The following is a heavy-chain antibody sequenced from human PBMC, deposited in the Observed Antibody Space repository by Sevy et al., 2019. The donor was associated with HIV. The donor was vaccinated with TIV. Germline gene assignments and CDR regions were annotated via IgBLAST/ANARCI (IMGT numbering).Heavy chain of an antibody. CDR2: IKQDGNEK. V-gene: IGHV3-7*01. CDR1: GLIFSDYW. CDR3: GREAVAGRSGPWKADYYYAGMDV. J-gene: IGHJ6*02. Sequence: GGYLRLSCVASGLIFSDYWMTWVRQAPGKGLEWVANIKQDGNEKYYMDSAKGRFTISRDNAKNSVYLQVNSLRAEDTAVYYRGREAVAGRSGPWKADYYYAGMDVWGQGTTVTVSS. D-gene: IGHD6-19*01.